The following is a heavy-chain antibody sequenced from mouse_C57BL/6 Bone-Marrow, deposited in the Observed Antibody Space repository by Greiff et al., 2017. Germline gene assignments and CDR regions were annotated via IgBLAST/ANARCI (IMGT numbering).Heavy chain of an antibody. CDR1: GYTFTSYW. D-gene: IGHD2-5*01. CDR2: IYPGSGST. V-gene: IGHV1-55*01. CDR3: AREGPYYSNFDV. Sequence: QVHVKQPGAELVKPGASVKMSCKASGYTFTSYWITWAKQRPGQGLEWIGDIYPGSGSTNYNEKFKSKATLTVDTSSSTAYMQLSSLTSEDSAVYYCAREGPYYSNFDVWGTGTTVTVSS. J-gene: IGHJ1*03.